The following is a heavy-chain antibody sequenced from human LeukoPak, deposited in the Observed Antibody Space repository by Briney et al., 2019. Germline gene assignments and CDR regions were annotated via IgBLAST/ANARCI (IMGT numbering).Heavy chain of an antibody. V-gene: IGHV1-2*02. CDR1: GYTFSGTGWY. CDR2: IYPNNGAT. J-gene: IGHJ4*02. Sequence: VASVKVSCKASGYTFSGTGWYLYWLRQAPGRGLECMGWIYPNNGATAYAQKFQGRVAMTRDTSITTAYMELSRLRPDDTAVYYCARDGPAQMVDFDYWGQGTLVTVSS. D-gene: IGHD3-10*01. CDR3: ARDGPAQMVDFDY.